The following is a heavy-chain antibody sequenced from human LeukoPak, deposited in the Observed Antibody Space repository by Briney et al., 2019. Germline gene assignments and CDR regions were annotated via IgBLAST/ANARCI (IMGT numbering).Heavy chain of an antibody. D-gene: IGHD1-26*01. J-gene: IGHJ4*02. V-gene: IGHV4-34*01. CDR1: GGSISSYY. CDR3: ARGVNSGYFDY. Sequence: SETLSLTCTISGGSISSYYWSWIRQSPGKGLEWIGEINHSGSTNYNPSLKSRVTISVDTSKNQFSLKLTSVTAADTAVYYCARGVNSGYFDYCGQGTLVTVSS. CDR2: INHSGST.